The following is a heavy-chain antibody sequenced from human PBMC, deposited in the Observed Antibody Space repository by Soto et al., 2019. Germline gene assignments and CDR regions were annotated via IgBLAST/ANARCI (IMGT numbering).Heavy chain of an antibody. CDR1: GFTFSSYA. CDR3: AREALHDYVWGSYRSHVDY. Sequence: GGSLRLSCAASGFTFSSYAMHWVRQAPGKGLEWVAVISYDGSNKYYADSVKGRFTISRDNSKNTLYLQMNSLRAEDTAVYYCAREALHDYVWGSYRSHVDYWGQGTLVTVSS. V-gene: IGHV3-30-3*01. CDR2: ISYDGSNK. D-gene: IGHD3-16*02. J-gene: IGHJ4*02.